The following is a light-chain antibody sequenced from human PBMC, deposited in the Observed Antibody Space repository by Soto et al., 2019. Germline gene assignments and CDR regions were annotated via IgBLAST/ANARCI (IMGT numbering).Light chain of an antibody. Sequence: EIVMTQSPATLSVSPGETATLSCRASQSVTYNLAWYQQKPGQGPRLLIYGAFTRATGIPARFSGSGSGTEFTLTISSLQSEDFPVYYCQQYKNWPPLPFGGGTKVEIK. CDR2: GAF. J-gene: IGKJ4*01. CDR1: QSVTYN. CDR3: QQYKNWPPLP. V-gene: IGKV3-15*01.